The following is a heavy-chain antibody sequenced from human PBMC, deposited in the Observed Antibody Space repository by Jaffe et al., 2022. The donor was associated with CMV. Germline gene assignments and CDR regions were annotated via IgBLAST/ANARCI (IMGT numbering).Heavy chain of an antibody. CDR1: GFTFSRFD. V-gene: IGHV3-23*01. D-gene: IGHD6-19*01. Sequence: EVQLLESGGDLVQPGGSLRLSCAAAGFTFSRFDMTWVRQAPGKGLDCISGISGSGGTKYYADSVKGRFTVSRDNSKNTLYLQMNSLRGEDTAVYYCARAGSGWCFDFWGPGTLVTVSS. CDR2: ISGSGGTK. CDR3: ARAGSGWCFDF. J-gene: IGHJ4*02.